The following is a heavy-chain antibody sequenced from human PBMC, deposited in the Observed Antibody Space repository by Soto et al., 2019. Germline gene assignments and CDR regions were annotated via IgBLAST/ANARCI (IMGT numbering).Heavy chain of an antibody. CDR3: AREHPYYDFWSGYLYGMDV. Sequence: SETLPLTGTLFGGSIISYYWSWTRQPPGKGLEWIGYIYYSGSTNYNPSLKSRVTISVDTSKNQFSLKLSSVTAADTAVYYCAREHPYYDFWSGYLYGMDVWGQGTTVTVSS. CDR1: GGSIISYY. J-gene: IGHJ6*02. V-gene: IGHV4-59*01. CDR2: IYYSGST. D-gene: IGHD3-3*01.